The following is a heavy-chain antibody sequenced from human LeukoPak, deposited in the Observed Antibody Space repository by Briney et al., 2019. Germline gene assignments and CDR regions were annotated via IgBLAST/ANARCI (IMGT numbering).Heavy chain of an antibody. CDR3: AREWQGGIAAAGTRIEGDY. CDR2: IKQDGSEK. CDR1: GFSVSGYW. J-gene: IGHJ4*02. D-gene: IGHD6-13*01. V-gene: IGHV3-7*01. Sequence: GGSLRLSCAVSGFSVSGYWMTWVRQAPGKGLEWVATIKQDGSEKNYVDSVKGRFTISRDNAENSLFLQMNSLRVEDTAVYYCAREWQGGIAAAGTRIEGDYWGQGTLVAVSS.